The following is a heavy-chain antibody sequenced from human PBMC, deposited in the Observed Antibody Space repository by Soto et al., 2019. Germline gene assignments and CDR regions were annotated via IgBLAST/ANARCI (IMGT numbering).Heavy chain of an antibody. CDR1: GFTFSSYA. CDR3: ARRIPFGYGMDV. CDR2: ITSNGGNT. J-gene: IGHJ6*02. V-gene: IGHV3-64*01. Sequence: EVQLVESGGGLVQPGGSLRLSCAASGFTFSSYAMHWVRQAPGKGLEYVSAITSNGGNTDYASSVKGRFTISRDNSTNTVYLQMGSLRAEDMAVSYCARRIPFGYGMDVWGQGTTVTVSS. D-gene: IGHD2-21*01.